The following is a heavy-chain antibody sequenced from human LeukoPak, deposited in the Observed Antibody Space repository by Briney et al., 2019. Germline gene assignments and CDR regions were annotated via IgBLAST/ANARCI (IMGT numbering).Heavy chain of an antibody. V-gene: IGHV3-74*01. CDR3: ARGPSRLSYFDY. CDR1: GFTFSSYW. J-gene: IGHJ4*02. CDR2: INSDGSST. Sequence: PGGSLRLSCAASGFTFSSYWMHWVRQAPGKGLVGVSRINSDGSSTSYADSVKGRFTISRDNAKNTLYLQMNSLRAEDTAVYYCARGPSRLSYFDYWGQGTLVTVSS.